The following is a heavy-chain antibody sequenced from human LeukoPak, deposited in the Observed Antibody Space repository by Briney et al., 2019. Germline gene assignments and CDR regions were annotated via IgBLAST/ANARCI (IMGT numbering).Heavy chain of an antibody. J-gene: IGHJ5*02. D-gene: IGHD3-22*01. CDR3: AKAPDAMIVVVIS. CDR1: GFTFSSYA. Sequence: PGGSLRLSCAASGFTFSSYAMSWVRQAPGKGPEWVSAISGGGGSTFYADSVKGRFTISRDNSKNTLYLQMNSLRAEDTAVYYCAKAPDAMIVVVISWGQGTLVTVSS. V-gene: IGHV3-23*01. CDR2: ISGGGGST.